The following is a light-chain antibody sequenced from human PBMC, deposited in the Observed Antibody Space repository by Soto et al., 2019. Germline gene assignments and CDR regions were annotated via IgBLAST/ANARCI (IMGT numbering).Light chain of an antibody. CDR2: GAS. CDR3: QQYGSLPLT. J-gene: IGKJ4*01. Sequence: EIVLTQSPGTLSLSPGERATLSCRASQSVSSSYLAWYQQKPGQAPRLLIYGASSRATGIPDRFSGSGSGTDFTLTISRLEPEEFAVYSCQQYGSLPLTFGGGTKVEIK. V-gene: IGKV3-20*01. CDR1: QSVSSSY.